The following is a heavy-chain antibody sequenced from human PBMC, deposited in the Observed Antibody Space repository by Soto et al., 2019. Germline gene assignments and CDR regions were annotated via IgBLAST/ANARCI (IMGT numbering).Heavy chain of an antibody. CDR2: IYYSGST. Sequence: PSETLSLTCTVSGGSISSGDYYWSWIRQPPGKGLEWIGYIYYSGSTYYNPSLKSRVTISVDTSKNQFSLKLSSVTAADTAVYYCARGVVVVGGFDPWGQGTLVTVPQ. CDR1: GGSISSGDYY. V-gene: IGHV4-30-4*01. D-gene: IGHD2-15*01. J-gene: IGHJ5*02. CDR3: ARGVVVVGGFDP.